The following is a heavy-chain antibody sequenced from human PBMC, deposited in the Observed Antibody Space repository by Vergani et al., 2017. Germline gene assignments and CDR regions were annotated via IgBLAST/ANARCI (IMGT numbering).Heavy chain of an antibody. CDR1: GFTFSSYG. CDR3: AKGLVTTMVPLGMDV. Sequence: QVELVESGGGVVQPGGSLRLSCVASGFTFSSYGIHWVRQAPGKGLQWVAFIRFDGNKKYFADSVRGRLTLSRDNSRNTLYLQMNSLRVEDTAVYYCAKGLVTTMVPLGMDVWGQXP. V-gene: IGHV3-30*02. J-gene: IGHJ6*02. D-gene: IGHD5-18*01. CDR2: IRFDGNKK.